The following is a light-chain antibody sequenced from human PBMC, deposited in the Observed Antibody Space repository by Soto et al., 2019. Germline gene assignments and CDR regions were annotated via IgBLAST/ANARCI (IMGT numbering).Light chain of an antibody. CDR1: QSLSSS. V-gene: IGKV3-11*01. CDR3: HQRSNWWT. Sequence: PGERATLSCRASQSLSSSLARYQQKPGQAPRVLIYDTSTRATGIPARFSGSGSGTDFTLTISSLEPEDSAVYYCHQRSNWWTFGQGTKVDIK. J-gene: IGKJ1*01. CDR2: DTS.